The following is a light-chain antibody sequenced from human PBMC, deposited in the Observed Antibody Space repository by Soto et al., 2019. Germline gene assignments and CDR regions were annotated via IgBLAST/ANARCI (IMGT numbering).Light chain of an antibody. CDR3: QQYGSSIFT. CDR1: QSVSSSY. V-gene: IGKV3-20*01. CDR2: GAS. Sequence: EIVLTQSPGTLSLSPGERATLSCRASQSVSSSYLGWYQQKPGQAPRLLIYGASTRATGIPDRFSGSGSGTEFSLTISRLEPEDFAVDYCQQYGSSIFTFGPGTKVDIK. J-gene: IGKJ3*01.